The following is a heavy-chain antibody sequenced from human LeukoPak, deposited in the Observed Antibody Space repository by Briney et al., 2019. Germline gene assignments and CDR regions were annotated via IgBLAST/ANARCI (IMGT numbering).Heavy chain of an antibody. D-gene: IGHD3-22*01. CDR1: GFTVSSSY. CDR3: ARNYYDSSDYYYFDY. J-gene: IGHJ4*02. V-gene: IGHV3-66*01. Sequence: GGSLRPSCAASGFTVSSSYMNWVRQAPGKGLEWVSLIYSGGGTYYADSVKGRFTISRDNPKNTLYLQMNSLRAEDTAVYYCARNYYDSSDYYYFDYWGQGTLVTASS. CDR2: IYSGGGT.